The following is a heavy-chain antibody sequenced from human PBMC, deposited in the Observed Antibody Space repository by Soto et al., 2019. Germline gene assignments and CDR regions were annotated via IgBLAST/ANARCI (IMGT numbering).Heavy chain of an antibody. J-gene: IGHJ4*02. V-gene: IGHV3-21*01. CDR2: ISTSSSYI. CDR1: GFTFSTHS. Sequence: GGSLRLSCAASGFTFSTHSMHWVRHVPGKGLEWVSSISTSSSYIDYADSVKGRFTISRDNAKNSLLLQMSSLRADDTAVYYCAKSRSANYFDSWGQGTLVTVSS. D-gene: IGHD6-13*01. CDR3: AKSRSANYFDS.